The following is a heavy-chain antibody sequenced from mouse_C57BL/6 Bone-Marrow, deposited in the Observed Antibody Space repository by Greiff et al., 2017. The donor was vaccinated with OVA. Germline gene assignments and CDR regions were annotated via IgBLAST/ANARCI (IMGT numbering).Heavy chain of an antibody. CDR1: GFTFSSYG. D-gene: IGHD1-1*01. CDR3: ARHQNYYGSSYDY. J-gene: IGHJ2*01. V-gene: IGHV5-6*01. Sequence: EVNVVESGGDLVKPGGSLKLSCAASGFTFSSYGMSWVRQTPDKRLEWVATISSGGGYTYYPDSVKGRFTISRYNAKNTLDLQMSSLKSEDTAMYYGARHQNYYGSSYDYWGQGTTLTVSS. CDR2: ISSGGGYT.